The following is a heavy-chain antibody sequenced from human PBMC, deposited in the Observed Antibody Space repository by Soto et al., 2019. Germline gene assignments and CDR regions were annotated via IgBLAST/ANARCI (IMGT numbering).Heavy chain of an antibody. Sequence: GGSLRLSCAASPFTFSSDAMSWFRQAPGKGLEWISVISGSGEIIYYADSVKGRFTISRDKSKNTLYLEMNSLRVEDTAVYYCAKDRWAPLASCSGGSCYESAYWGPGTLVTVSS. CDR1: PFTFSSDA. D-gene: IGHD2-15*01. V-gene: IGHV3-23*01. CDR3: AKDRWAPLASCSGGSCYESAY. J-gene: IGHJ4*02. CDR2: ISGSGEII.